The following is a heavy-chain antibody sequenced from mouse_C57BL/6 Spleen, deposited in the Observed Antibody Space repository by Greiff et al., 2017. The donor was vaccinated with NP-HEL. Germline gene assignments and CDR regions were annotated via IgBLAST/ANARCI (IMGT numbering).Heavy chain of an antibody. CDR1: GYTFTSYW. CDR3: ARVGYYGRSPAWFAY. D-gene: IGHD1-1*01. V-gene: IGHV1-69*01. Sequence: VQLQQPGAELVMPGASVKLSCKASGYTFTSYWMHWVKQRPGQGLEWIGEIDPADSYTNFNQKFKGKSTLTVDKSSSTAYMQLSSLTSEDAAVDYCARVGYYGRSPAWFAYWGKGTLVTVAA. CDR2: IDPADSYT. J-gene: IGHJ3*01.